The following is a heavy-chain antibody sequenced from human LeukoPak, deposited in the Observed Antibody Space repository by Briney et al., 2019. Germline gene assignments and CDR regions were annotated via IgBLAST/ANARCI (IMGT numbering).Heavy chain of an antibody. D-gene: IGHD2-15*01. Sequence: SETLSLTCAGYGGSFSGYYWIWISQPPGKGLEWIGEINHSGSTNYNPSLKSRVTISVDTSKNQFSLKLSSVTAADTAVYYCARSVIGGLNFDYWGQGTLVTVSS. CDR1: GGSFSGYY. CDR3: ARSVIGGLNFDY. CDR2: INHSGST. V-gene: IGHV4-34*01. J-gene: IGHJ4*02.